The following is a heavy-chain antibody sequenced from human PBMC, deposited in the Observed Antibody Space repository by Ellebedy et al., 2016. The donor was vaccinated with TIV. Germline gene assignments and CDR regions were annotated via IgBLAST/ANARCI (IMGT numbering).Heavy chain of an antibody. D-gene: IGHD3-16*01. Sequence: GGSLRLXXEASGFTLSSYWMTWVRQAPGKGREWVANIMQYGSQKNYLGSVKGRFTISRDNPKNSLYLQMNSLRAEDTAVYYCARVWGADEGLDIWGQGTMVTVSS. CDR2: IMQYGSQK. CDR1: GFTLSSYW. V-gene: IGHV3-7*01. CDR3: ARVWGADEGLDI. J-gene: IGHJ3*02.